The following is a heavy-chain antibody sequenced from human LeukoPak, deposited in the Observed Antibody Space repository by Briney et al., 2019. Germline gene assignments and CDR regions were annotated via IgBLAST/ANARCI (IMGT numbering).Heavy chain of an antibody. CDR1: GFTFTTYC. D-gene: IGHD2-2*01. CDR2: IKQDGSEK. V-gene: IGHV3-7*01. J-gene: IGHJ4*02. Sequence: GSLRLTCAASGFTFTTYCMSWVRQAPGKGLEWVASIKQDGSEKYYVDSVKGRFTISRDSAKNSLYLHMNSLRAEDTAVYYCARDGGYCSSTSCYPYFDYWGQGTLVTVSS. CDR3: ARDGGYCSSTSCYPYFDY.